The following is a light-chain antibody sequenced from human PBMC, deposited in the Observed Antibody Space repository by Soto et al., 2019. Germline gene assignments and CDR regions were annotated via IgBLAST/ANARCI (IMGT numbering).Light chain of an antibody. CDR3: QQYNSYGT. CDR1: QSIGSS. CDR2: DGS. V-gene: IGKV1-5*01. J-gene: IGKJ2*01. Sequence: DIQMTQSPSTLSASVGDRVTITCRASQSIGSSLAWYQQKPGKGPKLLIYDGSTLESGVPSRFSVTGFETEFALNISSLQADDFATFYRQQYNSYGTFGQGTKLEIK.